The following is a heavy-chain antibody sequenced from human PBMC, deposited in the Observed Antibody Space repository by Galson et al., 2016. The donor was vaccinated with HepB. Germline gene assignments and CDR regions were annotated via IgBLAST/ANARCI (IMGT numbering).Heavy chain of an antibody. CDR1: GFTLSAYP. Sequence: SLRLSCAASGFTLSAYPMHWVRQAPGKGLEWISRIFTDGSGTLHADSVKGRFTIPSYNAKNTLFLQMNSLTADDTAVYYCGRGSKYGFDMWGQGTMVTVSS. CDR3: GRGSKYGFDM. CDR2: IFTDGSGT. V-gene: IGHV3-74*01. J-gene: IGHJ3*02.